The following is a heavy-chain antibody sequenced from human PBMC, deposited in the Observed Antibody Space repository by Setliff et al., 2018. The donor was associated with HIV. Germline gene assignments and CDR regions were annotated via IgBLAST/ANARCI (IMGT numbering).Heavy chain of an antibody. Sequence: GGSLRLSCSASGFTFSSYAMNWVRQAPGKGLEWVSDINGSGDITYSADSVKGRFTISRDNSKNTLYLQMNSLRAEDTAVYYCAKRLTNSPIDYWGQGTLVTVSS. V-gene: IGHV3-23*01. CDR2: INGSGDIT. CDR1: GFTFSSYA. J-gene: IGHJ4*02. D-gene: IGHD1-1*01. CDR3: AKRLTNSPIDY.